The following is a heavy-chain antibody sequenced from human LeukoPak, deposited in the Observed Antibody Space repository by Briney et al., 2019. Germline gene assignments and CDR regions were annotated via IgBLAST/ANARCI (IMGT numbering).Heavy chain of an antibody. CDR3: ARDWVGISRNAFDI. CDR2: INWTGGST. CDR1: GFTFDDYG. V-gene: IGHV3-20*04. D-gene: IGHD2-21*01. Sequence: PGGSLRLSCAASGFTFDDYGMSWVRQAPGKGLEWVSGINWTGGSTVYADSVKGRFTISRDNAKNSLYLQMNSLRAEDTALYYCARDWVGISRNAFDIWGQGTMVTVSS. J-gene: IGHJ3*02.